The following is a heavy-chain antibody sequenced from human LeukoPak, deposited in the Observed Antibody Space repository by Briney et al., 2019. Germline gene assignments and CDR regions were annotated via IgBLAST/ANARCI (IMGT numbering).Heavy chain of an antibody. Sequence: SETLSLTCTVSGGSIRSSYYYWGWIRQPPGKGLEWIGSIYDSGSTYYNPSLKSRVTISVDTSKNQFSLKLSSVTAADTAVYYCARVMGDYYDSSGYPGQKYYFDYWGQGTLVTVSS. D-gene: IGHD3-22*01. CDR3: ARVMGDYYDSSGYPGQKYYFDY. CDR1: GGSIRSSYYY. V-gene: IGHV4-39*01. CDR2: IYDSGST. J-gene: IGHJ4*02.